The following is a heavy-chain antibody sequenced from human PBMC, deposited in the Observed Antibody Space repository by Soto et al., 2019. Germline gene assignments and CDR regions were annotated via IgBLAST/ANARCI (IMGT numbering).Heavy chain of an antibody. D-gene: IGHD3-22*01. CDR1: GGSISSSSYY. J-gene: IGHJ6*02. V-gene: IGHV4-39*01. CDR3: ASSLYYDSSGYYFRYYYGMDV. CDR2: IYYSGST. Sequence: SETLSLTCTVSGGSISSSSYYWGWIRQPPGKWLEWIGSIYYSGSTYYNPSLKSRVTISVDTSKNQFSLKLSSVTAADTAVYYCASSLYYDSSGYYFRYYYGMDVWGQGTTVTVSS.